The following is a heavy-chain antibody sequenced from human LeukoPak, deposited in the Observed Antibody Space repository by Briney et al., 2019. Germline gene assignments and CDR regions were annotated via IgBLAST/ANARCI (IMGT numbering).Heavy chain of an antibody. J-gene: IGHJ3*02. CDR3: ARERAPRRRGSRGVIFHDALDI. Sequence: SETLSLTCSVSGGSISHYYFSWIRQPPGKGLEWIGYIFYNGSTYFNPSLKKRLTMSVDTSQKEFSLKLNSVTAADTAVYYCARERAPRRRGSRGVIFHDALDIWGRGTLVTASS. D-gene: IGHD3-10*01. V-gene: IGHV4-59*01. CDR2: IFYNGST. CDR1: GGSISHYY.